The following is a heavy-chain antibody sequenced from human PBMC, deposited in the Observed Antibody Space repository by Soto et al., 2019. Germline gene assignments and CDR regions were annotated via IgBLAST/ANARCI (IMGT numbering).Heavy chain of an antibody. Sequence: ASVKVSCKASGYTFTSYYMHWLRQAPGQGLEWMGIINPSGGSTSYAQKFQGRVTMTRDTSTSTVYMELSSLRSEDTAVYYCARDFGSNRIDYWGQGTLVTVSS. CDR3: ARDFGSNRIDY. CDR1: GYTFTSYY. CDR2: INPSGGST. D-gene: IGHD3-3*01. V-gene: IGHV1-46*03. J-gene: IGHJ4*02.